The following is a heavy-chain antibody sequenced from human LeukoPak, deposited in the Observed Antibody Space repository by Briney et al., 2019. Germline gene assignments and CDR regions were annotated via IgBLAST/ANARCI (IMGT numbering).Heavy chain of an antibody. CDR2: INLNSGGT. J-gene: IGHJ4*02. V-gene: IGHV1-2*02. CDR3: AIELTSSYYFDI. Sequence: ASVKVSCKASGYTFTGYYMHWVRQAPGQGLEWMGYINLNSGGTKCAQKFQDRVTMTRDTSISTAYLELSTLRSDDAAVYYCAIELTSSYYFDIWGQGTLVTVSS. D-gene: IGHD1-7*01. CDR1: GYTFTGYY.